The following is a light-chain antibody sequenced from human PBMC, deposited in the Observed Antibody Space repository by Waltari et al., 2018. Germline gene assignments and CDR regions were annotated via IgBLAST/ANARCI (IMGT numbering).Light chain of an antibody. CDR3: CSSAGRSTL. CDR1: TSDVGNYNL. CDR2: EGS. V-gene: IGLV2-23*01. Sequence: QSALTQPASVSGSPGQSFTISCTGTTSDVGNYNLVSWYQQHPGKAPKLLIYEGSRRPSGISNRCSGSTSGNTASPTISGRQAEVEADYYCCSSAGRSTLFGGGTKLTLL. J-gene: IGLJ2*01.